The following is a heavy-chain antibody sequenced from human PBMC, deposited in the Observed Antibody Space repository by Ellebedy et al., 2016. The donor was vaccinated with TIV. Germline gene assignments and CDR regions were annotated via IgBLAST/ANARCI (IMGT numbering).Heavy chain of an antibody. CDR2: IKSKPDGGTT. CDR3: TTGGYFFDY. CDR1: GFTFSNAW. V-gene: IGHV3-15*07. J-gene: IGHJ4*02. Sequence: GGSLRLSCAGSGFTFSNAWMNWVRQAPGKGLEWVGRIKSKPDGGTTDYAAPVKGRFTVSRDNSQNTVYLQMNSLKSEDTAVYYCTTGGYFFDYWGLGTLVTVSS.